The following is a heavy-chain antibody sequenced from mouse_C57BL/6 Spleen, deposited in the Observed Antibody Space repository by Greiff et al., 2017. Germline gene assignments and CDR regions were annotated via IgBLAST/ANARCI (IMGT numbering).Heavy chain of an antibody. CDR1: GYSFTDYN. D-gene: IGHD2-1*01. Sequence: EVQLQESGPELVKPGASVKISCKASGYSFTDYNMNWVKQSNGKSLEWIGVINPKYGTTSNNQKFKGKATLTVDQSSSTAYMQLNSLTSEDSAVYYCARGDGNYDYAMDYWGQGTSVTVSS. CDR2: INPKYGTT. V-gene: IGHV1-39*01. CDR3: ARGDGNYDYAMDY. J-gene: IGHJ4*01.